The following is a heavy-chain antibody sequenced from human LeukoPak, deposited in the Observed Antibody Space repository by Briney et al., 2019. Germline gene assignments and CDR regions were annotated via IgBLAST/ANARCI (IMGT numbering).Heavy chain of an antibody. J-gene: IGHJ4*02. CDR3: ARGEDYQLLGRNFDY. Sequence: GGSLRLSCAASGFTFSDYWMSWVRQAPGKGLEWVANIKQDGSEKHYVDSVKGRFTISRDNAKDSLYLQINSLRAEDTAVYYCARGEDYQLLGRNFDYWGQGTLVTVSS. CDR1: GFTFSDYW. D-gene: IGHD2-2*01. CDR2: IKQDGSEK. V-gene: IGHV3-7*01.